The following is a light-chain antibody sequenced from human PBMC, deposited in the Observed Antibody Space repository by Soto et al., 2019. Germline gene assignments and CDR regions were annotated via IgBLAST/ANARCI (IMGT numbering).Light chain of an antibody. V-gene: IGKV3-20*01. CDR1: QSVSSSD. CDR2: GAS. CDR3: QQYGSSPGT. Sequence: EIVLTQSPGTLSLSPGERATLSCRASQSVSSSDLAWYQQKPGQAPRLLIYGASSRATGIPDRFSGSGSGTDFTLTISRLETEDLAVYYCQQYGSSPGTFRQGTKVEIK. J-gene: IGKJ1*01.